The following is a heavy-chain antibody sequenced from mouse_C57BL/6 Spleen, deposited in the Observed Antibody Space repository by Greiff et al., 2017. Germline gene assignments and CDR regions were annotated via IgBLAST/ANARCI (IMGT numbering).Heavy chain of an antibody. D-gene: IGHD2-12*01. J-gene: IGHJ3*01. CDR1: GYTFTSYW. V-gene: IGHV1-72*01. CDR2: IDPNSGGT. CDR3: ARLGSYYSSPWFAY. Sequence: QVQLKQPGAELVKPGASVKLSCKASGYTFTSYWMHWVKQRPGRGLEWIGRIDPNSGGTKYNEKFKSKATLTVDKPSSTAYMQLSSLTSEDSAVYYCARLGSYYSSPWFAYWGQGTLVTVSA.